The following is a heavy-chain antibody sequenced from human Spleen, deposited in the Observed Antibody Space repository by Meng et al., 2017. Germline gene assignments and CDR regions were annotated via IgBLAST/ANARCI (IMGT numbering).Heavy chain of an antibody. D-gene: IGHD2-21*01. CDR2: IYPYGGT. V-gene: IGHV4-4*02. CDR1: GGSISSSNW. CDR3: AGTPIAIVSGRADYYGIDV. Sequence: SETLSLTCAVSGGSISSSNWWSWVRQPPGKGLEWIAEIYPYGGTNFNPSLKSRVTISVDKSKSHFSLELNSVTAADSAIYYCAGTPIAIVSGRADYYGIDVWGQGTTVTVSS. J-gene: IGHJ6*02.